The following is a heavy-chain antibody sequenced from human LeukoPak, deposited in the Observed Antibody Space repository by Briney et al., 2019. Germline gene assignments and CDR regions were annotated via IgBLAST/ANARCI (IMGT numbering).Heavy chain of an antibody. D-gene: IGHD3-16*01. CDR1: GLIFRDAW. CDR2: IKSGGTT. Sequence: KPGGSLRLSCGISGLIFRDAWVNWVRQAPGKGLEWVGRIKSGGTTDYAAPVQGRSIMSRDDSKNTLYLQMNSLKTEDTAVYYCTHVDVMQDRSGSWGQGTLVTVSS. V-gene: IGHV3-15*01. CDR3: THVDVMQDRSGS. J-gene: IGHJ5*02.